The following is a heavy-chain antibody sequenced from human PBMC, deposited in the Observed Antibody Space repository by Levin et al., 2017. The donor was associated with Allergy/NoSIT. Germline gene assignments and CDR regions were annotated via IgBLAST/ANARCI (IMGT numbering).Heavy chain of an antibody. CDR3: ARGGAWFGELSSAFDL. J-gene: IGHJ4*02. V-gene: IGHV4-30-2*01. CDR2: IYHSGTT. Sequence: PSETLSLTCTVSGGSISSGTSSWSWIRQPPGQGLEWIGYIYHSGTTYYNPSLKSRVTMSIDTSKNQFSLRLTSVTAADTAVYYCARGGAWFGELSSAFDLWGQGALVTVSS. D-gene: IGHD3-10*01. CDR1: GGSISSGTSS.